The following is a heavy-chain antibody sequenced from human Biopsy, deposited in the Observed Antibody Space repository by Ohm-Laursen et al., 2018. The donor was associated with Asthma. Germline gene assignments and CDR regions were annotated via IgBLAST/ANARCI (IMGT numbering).Heavy chain of an antibody. CDR1: GGTFNSYA. V-gene: IGHV1-69*13. CDR3: ARDPHNSYLASLRTKFNYYYYGMDV. J-gene: IGHJ6*02. D-gene: IGHD1-7*01. CDR2: IIPIFGTA. Sequence: SVKVSCKASGGTFNSYAISWVRQAPGQGLEWMGGIIPIFGTANYAQKFQGRVTITADESTSTAYIKLSSLRSEDTAVYYCARDPHNSYLASLRTKFNYYYYGMDVWGQGTTVTVSS.